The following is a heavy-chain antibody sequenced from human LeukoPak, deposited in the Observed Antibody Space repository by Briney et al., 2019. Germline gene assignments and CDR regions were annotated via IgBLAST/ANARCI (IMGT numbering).Heavy chain of an antibody. J-gene: IGHJ4*02. V-gene: IGHV3-21*01. CDR2: ISSSSSYI. Sequence: PGGSLILSCAASGFTFSSYSMNWVRQAPGKGLEWVSSISSSSSYIDYADSVKGRFTISRDNAKNSLYLQMNSLRAEDTAVYYCARGIADYFDYWGQGTLVTVSS. CDR1: GFTFSSYS. CDR3: ARGIADYFDY. D-gene: IGHD6-13*01.